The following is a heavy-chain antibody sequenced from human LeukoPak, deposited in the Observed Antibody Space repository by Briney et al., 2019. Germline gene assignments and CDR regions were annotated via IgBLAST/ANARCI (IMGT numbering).Heavy chain of an antibody. J-gene: IGHJ4*02. D-gene: IGHD6-19*01. Sequence: ASVKVSCKASGGTFSSYAISWVRQAPGQGLEWMGGIIPIFGTANYAQKVQDRVTLTTDTSTSTVYMELRSLRSDDTAVYYCARAFSASKSCDYWGQGTLVTVSS. CDR1: GGTFSSYA. CDR2: IIPIFGTA. CDR3: ARAFSASKSCDY. V-gene: IGHV1-69*05.